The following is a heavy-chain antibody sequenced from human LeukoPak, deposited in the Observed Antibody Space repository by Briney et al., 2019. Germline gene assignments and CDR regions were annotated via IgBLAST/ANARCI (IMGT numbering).Heavy chain of an antibody. Sequence: PGRSLRLSCAASGFTFSTYWMHWVRQAPGKGLVWVSHIKSDGSRTTYADSVKGRFTISRDNAKNTLYLQMNSLRAEDTAVYYCARDRGYTQDYWGQGTLVSVSS. CDR2: IKSDGSRT. J-gene: IGHJ4*02. V-gene: IGHV3-74*01. CDR1: GFTFSTYW. CDR3: ARDRGYTQDY. D-gene: IGHD5-12*01.